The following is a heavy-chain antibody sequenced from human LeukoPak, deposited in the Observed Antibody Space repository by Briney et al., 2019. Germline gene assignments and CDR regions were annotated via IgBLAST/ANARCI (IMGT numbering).Heavy chain of an antibody. D-gene: IGHD6-13*01. Sequence: ASVKVSCKASGYTFTSYGISWVRQAPGQGLEWMGWISAYNGNTNYAQKLQGRVTMTTDTSTSTAYMELRSLRSDDTAVYYCARVRGLWAAAGTRYFDYWGQGTLVTVSS. CDR2: ISAYNGNT. J-gene: IGHJ4*02. V-gene: IGHV1-18*01. CDR3: ARVRGLWAAAGTRYFDY. CDR1: GYTFTSYG.